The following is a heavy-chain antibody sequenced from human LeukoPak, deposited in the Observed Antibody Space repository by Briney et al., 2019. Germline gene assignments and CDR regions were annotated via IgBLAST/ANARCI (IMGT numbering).Heavy chain of an antibody. V-gene: IGHV4-4*07. CDR2: MYTSGST. D-gene: IGHD3-10*01. CDR3: ARPGRSGALDI. J-gene: IGHJ3*02. CDR1: GDSISNYY. Sequence: SETLSLTCTVSGDSISNYYWNWIRQPAGKGLEWIGRMYTSGSTSYNPSLRSRVTMSVDTSKNQFSLKLSSVTTADTAVYYCARPGRSGALDIWGQGTMVTVSS.